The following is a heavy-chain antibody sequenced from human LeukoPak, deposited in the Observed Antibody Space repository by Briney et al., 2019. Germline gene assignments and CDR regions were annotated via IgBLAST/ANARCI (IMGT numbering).Heavy chain of an antibody. Sequence: GGSLRLSCAASGFTFSSYAMSWVRQAPGKGLEWVSAISGSAGSTYYADSVTGRFTTSRDNSKNTLYLQMNSRRAEDTAVYYCAKGKGYCSGGSCYGGGSYYYYYMDVWGKGTTVTVSS. CDR2: ISGSAGST. CDR3: AKGKGYCSGGSCYGGGSYYYYYMDV. J-gene: IGHJ6*03. V-gene: IGHV3-23*01. CDR1: GFTFSSYA. D-gene: IGHD2-15*01.